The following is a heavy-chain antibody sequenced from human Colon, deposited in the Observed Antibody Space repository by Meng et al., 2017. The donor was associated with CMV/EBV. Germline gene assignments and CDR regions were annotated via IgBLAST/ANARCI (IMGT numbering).Heavy chain of an antibody. D-gene: IGHD3-3*01. V-gene: IGHV3-23*03. Sequence: GESLKISCAASGFTFRNYAMSWVRQAPGKGLEWVSVIYAGGRSTDYADSVKGRFIISRDDSKNTLYMQMNSLRAEDTAVYYCAKGNLEWLYYGMDVWGQGTTVTVSS. CDR3: AKGNLEWLYYGMDV. CDR1: GFTFRNYA. CDR2: IYAGGRST. J-gene: IGHJ6*02.